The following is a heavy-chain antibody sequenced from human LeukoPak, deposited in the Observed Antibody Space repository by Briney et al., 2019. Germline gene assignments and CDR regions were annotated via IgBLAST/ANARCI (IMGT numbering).Heavy chain of an antibody. J-gene: IGHJ5*02. D-gene: IGHD3-9*01. Sequence: GGSLRLSCEASGFTFSSYSMNWVRQAPGKGLEWVSSISSSTRYIHYADSVKGRFTISRDNAKNSLYLQMNSLRAEDTAVYYCARDILTGYYRRGNWFDPWGQGTLVTVSS. CDR1: GFTFSSYS. V-gene: IGHV3-21*01. CDR2: ISSSTRYI. CDR3: ARDILTGYYRRGNWFDP.